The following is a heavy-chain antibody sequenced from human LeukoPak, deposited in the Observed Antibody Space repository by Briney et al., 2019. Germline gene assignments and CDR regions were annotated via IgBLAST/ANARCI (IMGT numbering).Heavy chain of an antibody. CDR2: ISAYNGNT. CDR1: GYTFTSYG. CDR3: ARDRDGSGSYWSSPYYFDY. J-gene: IGHJ4*02. Sequence: GASVKVSCKASGYTFTSYGISWVRQAPGQGLEWTGWISAYNGNTNYAQKLQGRVTMTTDTSTSTAYMELRSLRSDDTAVYYCARDRDGSGSYWSSPYYFDYWGQGTLVTVSS. D-gene: IGHD3-10*01. V-gene: IGHV1-18*01.